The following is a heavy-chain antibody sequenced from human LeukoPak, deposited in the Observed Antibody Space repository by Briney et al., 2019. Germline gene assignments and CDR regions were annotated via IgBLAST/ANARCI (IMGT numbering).Heavy chain of an antibody. CDR2: IKQDGNEK. D-gene: IGHD4/OR15-4a*01. V-gene: IGHV3-7*01. CDR1: GFTFSSYW. CDR3: ARDRVAYSAKSGWNFDL. Sequence: GGPLRLSCAASGFTFSSYWMSWVRQAPGKGLEWVANIKQDGNEKYYVDSVKGRFTVSRDNAKNSVYLQMNSLRAEDTAVYYCARDRVAYSAKSGWNFDLWGRGTLVTVSS. J-gene: IGHJ2*01.